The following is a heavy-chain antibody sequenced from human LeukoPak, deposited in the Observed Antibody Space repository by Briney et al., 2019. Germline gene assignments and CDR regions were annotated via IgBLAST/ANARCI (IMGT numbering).Heavy chain of an antibody. CDR3: ARGRLRLGELSFGFDY. D-gene: IGHD3-16*02. V-gene: IGHV4-31*03. CDR1: GGSISSGGYY. J-gene: IGHJ4*02. Sequence: SSQTLSLTCTVSGGSISSGGYYWSWIRQHPGKGLEWIGSIYYSGSTYYNPSLKSRVTISVDTSKNQFSLKLSSVTAADTAVYYCARGRLRLGELSFGFDYWGQGTLVTVSS. CDR2: IYYSGST.